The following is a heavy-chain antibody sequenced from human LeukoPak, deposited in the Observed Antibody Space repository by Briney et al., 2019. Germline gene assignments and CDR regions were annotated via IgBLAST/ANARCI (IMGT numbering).Heavy chain of an antibody. Sequence: PSETLSLTCTVSGGSISSHYWSWIRQPPGKGLEWIGYIYYSGSTNYNPSLKSRVTISVDTSKSQFSLKLSSVTAADTAVYYCARDRRDDHVNWFDPWGQGTLVTVSS. J-gene: IGHJ5*02. CDR3: ARDRRDDHVNWFDP. D-gene: IGHD1-1*01. CDR1: GGSISSHY. CDR2: IYYSGST. V-gene: IGHV4-59*11.